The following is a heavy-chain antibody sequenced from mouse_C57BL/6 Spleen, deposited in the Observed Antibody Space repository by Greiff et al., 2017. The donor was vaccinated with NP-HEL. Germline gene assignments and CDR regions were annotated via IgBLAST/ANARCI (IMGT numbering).Heavy chain of an antibody. CDR3: ARWDDYDVRDYAMDY. CDR2: IHPNSGST. D-gene: IGHD2-4*01. CDR1: GYTFTSYW. J-gene: IGHJ4*01. V-gene: IGHV1-64*01. Sequence: VQLQQPGAELVKPGASVKLSCKASGYTFTSYWMHWVKQRPGQGLEWIGMIHPNSGSTNYNEKFKSKATLTVDKSSSTAYMQLSSLTSEDSAVYYCARWDDYDVRDYAMDYWGQGTSVTVSS.